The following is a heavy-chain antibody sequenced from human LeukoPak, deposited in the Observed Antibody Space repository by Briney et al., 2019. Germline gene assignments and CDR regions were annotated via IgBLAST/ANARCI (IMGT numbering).Heavy chain of an antibody. J-gene: IGHJ6*02. CDR2: INGRGSST. CDR1: EFSFSGYA. Sequence: PGGSLRLSCAASEFSFSGYAMIWVRQAPGKGLEWVSFINGRGSSTYYGDSVKGRFTISRDNSRNTLYLQMNSLRVEDTAVYYCAYSTKNYDYAMDVWGQGTTVTVSS. V-gene: IGHV3-23*01. D-gene: IGHD2/OR15-2a*01. CDR3: AYSTKNYDYAMDV.